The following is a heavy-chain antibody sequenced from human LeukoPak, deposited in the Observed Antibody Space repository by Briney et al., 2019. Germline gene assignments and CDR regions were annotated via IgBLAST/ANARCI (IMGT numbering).Heavy chain of an antibody. J-gene: IGHJ6*03. Sequence: PSETLSLTCAVSGGSFNNYYWSWIRQPPGKGLEWIGEINHRGSTNYNPSLKSRVTISVDTSKNQFSLKLSSVTAADTAVYYCARDFSGSSWYGMDYYYYYYMDVWGKGTTVTVSS. CDR1: GGSFNNYY. CDR3: ARDFSGSSWYGMDYYYYYYMDV. D-gene: IGHD6-13*01. CDR2: INHRGST. V-gene: IGHV4-34*01.